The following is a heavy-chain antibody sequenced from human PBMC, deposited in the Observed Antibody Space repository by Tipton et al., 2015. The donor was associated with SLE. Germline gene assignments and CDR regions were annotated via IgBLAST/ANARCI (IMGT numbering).Heavy chain of an antibody. Sequence: TLSLTCSVSVGSISSFYWTWIRQPPGKGLEWIGYIYYTGITNYNPSLKSRVTLSVDTYRNQFSLKLNSVTAADTAVYYYMRLSCSGWRPYNWFDPWGQGTLVTVSS. CDR2: IYYTGIT. CDR1: VGSISSFY. V-gene: IGHV4-59*08. J-gene: IGHJ5*02. CDR3: MRLSCSGWRPYNWFDP. D-gene: IGHD2-15*01.